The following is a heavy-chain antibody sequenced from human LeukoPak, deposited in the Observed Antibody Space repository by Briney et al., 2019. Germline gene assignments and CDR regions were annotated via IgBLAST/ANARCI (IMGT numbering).Heavy chain of an antibody. V-gene: IGHV4-39*07. CDR1: GGSISSSSYY. Sequence: SETLSLTCTVSGGSISSSSYYWGWIRQPPGKGLEWIGSIYYSGSTYYNPSLKSRVTISVDTSKNQFSLKLSSVTAADTAVYYCARDLSGYSYGFFDYWGQGTLVTVSS. D-gene: IGHD5-18*01. CDR3: ARDLSGYSYGFFDY. CDR2: IYYSGST. J-gene: IGHJ4*02.